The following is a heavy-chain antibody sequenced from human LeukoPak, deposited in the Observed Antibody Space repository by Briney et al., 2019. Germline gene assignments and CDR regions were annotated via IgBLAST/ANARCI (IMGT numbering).Heavy chain of an antibody. V-gene: IGHV1-69*06. Sequence: SVKVSCKASGGTFSNYAISWVRQAPGQGLEWMGGIIPIFGTANYAQKFQGRVTITADKSTSTAYMELSSLRSEDTAVYYCARRKRSSDYYYYMDVWGKGTTVTVSS. D-gene: IGHD6-6*01. J-gene: IGHJ6*03. CDR2: IIPIFGTA. CDR1: GGTFSNYA. CDR3: ARRKRSSDYYYYMDV.